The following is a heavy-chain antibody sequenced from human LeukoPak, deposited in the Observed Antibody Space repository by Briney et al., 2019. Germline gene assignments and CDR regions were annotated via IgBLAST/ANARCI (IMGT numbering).Heavy chain of an antibody. CDR3: ARDRAAADY. J-gene: IGHJ4*02. Sequence: AETLSLTCAVYGGSFSGYYWSWIRQPPGKGLEWIGEINHSGSTNYNPSLKSRVTISVDTSKNQFSLKLSSVTAADTAVYYCARDRAAADYWGQGTLVTVSS. V-gene: IGHV4-34*01. D-gene: IGHD6-13*01. CDR2: INHSGST. CDR1: GGSFSGYY.